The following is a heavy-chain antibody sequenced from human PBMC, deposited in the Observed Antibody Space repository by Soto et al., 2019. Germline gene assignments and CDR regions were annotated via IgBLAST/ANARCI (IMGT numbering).Heavy chain of an antibody. D-gene: IGHD1-26*01. CDR1: GFSLTTDRVG. Sequence: QITLKESGPTLVKPTQTLTLTCTFSGFSLTTDRVGVGWIRQPPGEALEWLAVIYWDDSKTYRPSLESRLTITKDTSKTQVALTLTNMDSVDTATYYCEHAYGGRSLYWGQGTRVTVSP. CDR2: IYWDDSK. J-gene: IGHJ4*02. CDR3: EHAYGGRSLY. V-gene: IGHV2-5*02.